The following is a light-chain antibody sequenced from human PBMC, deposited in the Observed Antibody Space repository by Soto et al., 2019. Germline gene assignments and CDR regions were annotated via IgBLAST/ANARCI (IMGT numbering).Light chain of an antibody. CDR1: QSVSSN. CDR3: QQYHNWPIT. Sequence: EIAMTQSPATLSVSPGESATLSCRASQSVSSNLAWHQQKPGQAPRILMYDASTRATGISARFSGSGSGTEFTLTISSLQSEDFAVYYCQQYHNWPITFGQGTRLEIK. V-gene: IGKV3-15*01. CDR2: DAS. J-gene: IGKJ5*01.